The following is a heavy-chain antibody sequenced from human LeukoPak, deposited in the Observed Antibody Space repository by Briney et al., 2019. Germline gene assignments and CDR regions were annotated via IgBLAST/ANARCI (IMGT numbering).Heavy chain of an antibody. V-gene: IGHV1-2*02. J-gene: IGHJ4*02. CDR2: INPHSGGT. CDR1: GYTFTGYY. CDR3: ARWDDYCTSANCYPDY. Sequence: GASVKVSCKASGYTFTGYYMHWVRQAPGQGLEWMGWINPHSGGTNYAQKFQGRVTMTRDTSISTAYMELSRLRSDDTAVYYCARWDDYCTSANCYPDYWGQGTLVTVSS. D-gene: IGHD2-2*01.